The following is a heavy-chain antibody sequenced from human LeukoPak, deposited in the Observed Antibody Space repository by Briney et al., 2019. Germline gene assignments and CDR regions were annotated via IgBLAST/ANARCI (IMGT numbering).Heavy chain of an antibody. Sequence: PGGSLRLSCAASGFTFSDYNMRWIRQAPGKGLEWVSYISSSGSPLYYSDSVKGRFTISRDNAKNSLSLQMNSLRADDTAVYYCAKDDVAAFATGYMDVWGKGTTVTVSS. J-gene: IGHJ6*03. CDR3: AKDDVAAFATGYMDV. D-gene: IGHD6-6*01. CDR1: GFTFSDYN. CDR2: ISSSGSPL. V-gene: IGHV3-11*01.